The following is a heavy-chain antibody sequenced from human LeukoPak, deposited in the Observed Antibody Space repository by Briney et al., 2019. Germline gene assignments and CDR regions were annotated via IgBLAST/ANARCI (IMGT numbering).Heavy chain of an antibody. CDR1: GFTFSDSY. CDR2: ISSSGSSI. V-gene: IGHV3-11*01. J-gene: IGHJ4*02. CDR3: ARDGSAYSYYLDY. Sequence: PGGSLRLSCAASGFTFSDSYMSWIRQAPGKGLEWLSYISSSGSSIYYADSVKGRFTISRDSAKNSLYLQMNNLRAEDTAVYYCARDGSAYSYYLDYWGQGTLVTVSS. D-gene: IGHD3-22*01.